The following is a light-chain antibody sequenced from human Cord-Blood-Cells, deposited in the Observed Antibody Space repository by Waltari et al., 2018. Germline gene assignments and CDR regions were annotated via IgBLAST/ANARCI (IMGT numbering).Light chain of an antibody. Sequence: DIQMTQSPSSLSPSVRERVPITCPASQRISSYLNWYQQNPGKPPKLLIYAASSLQSGVPSRFSGSGSGTDFTLTISSLQPEDFATYYCQQSYSTLSWTFGQGTKVEIK. CDR1: QRISSY. J-gene: IGKJ1*01. CDR3: QQSYSTLSWT. V-gene: IGKV1-39*01. CDR2: AAS.